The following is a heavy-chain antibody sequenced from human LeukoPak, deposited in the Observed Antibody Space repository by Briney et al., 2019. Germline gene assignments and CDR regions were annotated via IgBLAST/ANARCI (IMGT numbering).Heavy chain of an antibody. CDR1: GGTFSSYA. Sequence: GASVKVPCKASGGTFSSYAISWVRQAPGQGLEWMGGIIPIFGTANYAQKFQGRVTITADESTSTAYMELSSLRSEDTAVYYCARHYSSGPFDYWGQGTLVTVSS. D-gene: IGHD6-25*01. CDR2: IIPIFGTA. V-gene: IGHV1-69*13. CDR3: ARHYSSGPFDY. J-gene: IGHJ4*02.